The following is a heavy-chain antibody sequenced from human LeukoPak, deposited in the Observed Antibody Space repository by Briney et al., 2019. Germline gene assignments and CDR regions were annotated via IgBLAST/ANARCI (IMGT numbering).Heavy chain of an antibody. CDR2: MNPNSGNT. D-gene: IGHD3-16*01. Sequence: ASVKVSCKASGYTFTSYDINWVRQATGQGPEWMGWMNPNSGNTGYAQKFQGRVTMTRNTSISTAYMELSSLRSEDTAVYYCARSLISPPDAFDIWGQGTMVTVSS. CDR1: GYTFTSYD. CDR3: ARSLISPPDAFDI. V-gene: IGHV1-8*01. J-gene: IGHJ3*02.